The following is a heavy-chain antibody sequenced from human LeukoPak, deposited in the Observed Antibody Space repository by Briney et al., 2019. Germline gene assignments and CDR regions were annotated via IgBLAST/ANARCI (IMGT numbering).Heavy chain of an antibody. J-gene: IGHJ4*02. V-gene: IGHV4-39*01. D-gene: IGHD3-9*01. CDR1: GGSISSSSYY. CDR2: IYYSGST. Sequence: SGTLSLTCTVSGGSISSSSYYWGWIRQPPGKGLEWIGSIYYSGSTYYNPSLKSRVTISVDTSKNQFSLKLSSVTAADTAVYYCARSYDILTGRFRGDYWGQGTLVTVSS. CDR3: ARSYDILTGRFRGDY.